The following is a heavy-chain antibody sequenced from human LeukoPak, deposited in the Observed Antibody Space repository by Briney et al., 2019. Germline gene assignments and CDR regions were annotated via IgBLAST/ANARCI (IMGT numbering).Heavy chain of an antibody. V-gene: IGHV3-23*01. CDR3: ARSLSSPDGAY. CDR1: GFTFSRYA. D-gene: IGHD6-19*01. Sequence: PGGSLRLSCEASGFTFSRYAMSWVRQAPGKGLDWVSSITDSGGIYYEDSVKGRFTISRDNSKNTLFLQMNTLRADDTAVYFCARSLSSPDGAYWGQGTLVTVSS. CDR2: ITDSGGI. J-gene: IGHJ4*02.